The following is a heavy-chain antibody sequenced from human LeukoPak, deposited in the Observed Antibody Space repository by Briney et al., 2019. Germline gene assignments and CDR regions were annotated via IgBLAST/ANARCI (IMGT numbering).Heavy chain of an antibody. D-gene: IGHD3-10*01. Sequence: PGESLRLSCAASGFTFSDFWMSWVRQAPGKGLEWVANIKHDGSEKYYVDSVKGRFTISRDNANNSLYLQMNSLRAEDTAVYYCAKTYYYASGSFWGQGTLVTVSS. CDR3: AKTYYYASGSF. J-gene: IGHJ4*02. V-gene: IGHV3-7*01. CDR1: GFTFSDFW. CDR2: IKHDGSEK.